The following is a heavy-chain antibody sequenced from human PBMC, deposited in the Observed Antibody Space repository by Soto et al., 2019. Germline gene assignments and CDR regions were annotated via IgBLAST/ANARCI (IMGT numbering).Heavy chain of an antibody. CDR2: ISGHNDNT. CDR3: ARDFHQYSSSWFDTFDI. V-gene: IGHV1-18*01. D-gene: IGHD6-13*01. Sequence: ASVKVSCKASGYTFTTYGISWVRQAPGQGLEWMGWISGHNDNTIYAQKIQGRVTMTTDTSTSTAYMELRSLRSDDTAVYYCARDFHQYSSSWFDTFDICCQGTMVTVSS. J-gene: IGHJ3*02. CDR1: GYTFTTYG.